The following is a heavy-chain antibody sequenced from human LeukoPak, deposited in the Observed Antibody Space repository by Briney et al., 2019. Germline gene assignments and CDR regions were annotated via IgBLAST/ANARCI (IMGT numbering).Heavy chain of an antibody. CDR1: GFTLSDYG. CDR2: IRSKAYGGTT. V-gene: IGHV3-49*04. D-gene: IGHD1-26*01. CDR3: ARDRGSYFSYGMDV. J-gene: IGHJ6*02. Sequence: PGGSLRLSCTASGFTLSDYGLSWVRQAPGKGLEWVSFIRSKAYGGTTEYAASVKGRFTISRDDSKSIAYLQMNSLKTEDTAVYYCARDRGSYFSYGMDVWGQGTTVTVSS.